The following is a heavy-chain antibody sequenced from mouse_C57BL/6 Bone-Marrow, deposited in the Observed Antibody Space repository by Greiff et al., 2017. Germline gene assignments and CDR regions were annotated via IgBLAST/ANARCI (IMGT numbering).Heavy chain of an antibody. V-gene: IGHV1-69*01. Sequence: QVQLQQPGAELVMPGASVKLSCKASGYTFTSYWMHWVKQRPGQGLEWIGEIDPSDSYTNYNQKFKGKSTLTVDKSSSTAYMQLSSLTSEDSAVYYCARWLLLWYFDVGGTGTTVTVSS. CDR1: GYTFTSYW. CDR2: IDPSDSYT. D-gene: IGHD2-3*01. CDR3: ARWLLLWYFDV. J-gene: IGHJ1*03.